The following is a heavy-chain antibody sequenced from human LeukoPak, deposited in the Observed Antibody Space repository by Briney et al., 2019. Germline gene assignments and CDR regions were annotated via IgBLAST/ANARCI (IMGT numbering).Heavy chain of an antibody. CDR2: ISAYNGNT. CDR1: GYTFTNYG. D-gene: IGHD3-16*01. Sequence: ASVKVSCKASGYTFTNYGINWVRQAPGQGLEWMGRISAYNGNTNYAQNLQDRVTMTTDTPTSTAYMELRSLRFDDTGVYYCAKESPLHGVDIWGQGTMVTVSS. CDR3: AKESPLHGVDI. V-gene: IGHV1-18*01. J-gene: IGHJ3*02.